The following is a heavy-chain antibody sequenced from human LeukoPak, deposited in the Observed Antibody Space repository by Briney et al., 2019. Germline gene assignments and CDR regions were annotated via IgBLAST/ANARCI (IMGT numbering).Heavy chain of an antibody. CDR2: IWYDGSNK. J-gene: IGHJ4*02. D-gene: IGHD5-12*01. CDR3: AREMGLNIVATFGY. CDR1: GFTFSNYG. V-gene: IGHV3-33*01. Sequence: GRSLRLSCAASGFTFSNYGMQWVRQAPGKGLEWVALIWYDGSNKYYADSVQGRLIISRDNSKDTLYLQMNSLRAEDTAVYYCAREMGLNIVATFGYWGQGTLVTVSP.